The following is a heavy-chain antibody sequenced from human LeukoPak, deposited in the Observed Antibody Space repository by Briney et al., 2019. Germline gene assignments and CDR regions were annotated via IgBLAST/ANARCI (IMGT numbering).Heavy chain of an antibody. J-gene: IGHJ6*03. CDR3: ARDQGSGSYYHYYYYYYMDV. Sequence: GGSLRLSCAASEFTFSSYGMHWVRQAPGKGLEWVAFIRYDGSNKYYADSVKGRFTISRDNSKYTLYLQMNSLRAEDTAVYYCARDQGSGSYYHYYYYYYMDVWGKGTTVTVSS. D-gene: IGHD1-26*01. CDR1: EFTFSSYG. V-gene: IGHV3-30*02. CDR2: IRYDGSNK.